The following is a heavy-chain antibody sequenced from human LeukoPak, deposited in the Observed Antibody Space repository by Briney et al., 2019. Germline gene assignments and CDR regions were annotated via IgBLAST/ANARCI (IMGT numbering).Heavy chain of an antibody. CDR3: ARDRRGAARPHYFDY. V-gene: IGHV1-69*13. CDR2: IIPIFGTA. Sequence: ASVKVSCKASGGTFSSYAISWVRQAPGHGLEWMGGIIPIFGTANYAQKFQGRVTITADESTSTAYMELSSLRSEDTAVYYCARDRRGAARPHYFDYWGQGTLVTVSS. CDR1: GGTFSSYA. D-gene: IGHD6-6*01. J-gene: IGHJ4*02.